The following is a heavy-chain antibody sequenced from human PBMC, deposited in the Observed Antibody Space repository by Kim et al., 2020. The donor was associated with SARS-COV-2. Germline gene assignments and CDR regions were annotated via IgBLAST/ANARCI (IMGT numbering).Heavy chain of an antibody. J-gene: IGHJ4*02. Sequence: ASVKVSCKASGYTFTSYDINWVRQATGQGLEWMGWMNPNSGNTGYAQKFQGRVTMTRNTSISTAYMELSSLRSEDTAVYYCERGGGYCSGGSCSDDYWGQGTLVTVSS. CDR2: MNPNSGNT. V-gene: IGHV1-8*01. CDR3: ERGGGYCSGGSCSDDY. D-gene: IGHD2-15*01. CDR1: GYTFTSYD.